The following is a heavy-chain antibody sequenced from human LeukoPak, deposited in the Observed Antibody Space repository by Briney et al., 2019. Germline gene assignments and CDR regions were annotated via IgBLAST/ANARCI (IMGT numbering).Heavy chain of an antibody. Sequence: ASVKVSCKPSGYTFTGYYIHWVRQAPGQGLEWMGWINPNSGGTSCAQKFQGSVTMTRDTSISTAYMELSRLRSDDTAVYYCARDPTEISRSYYYDSSSLGAFDIWGQGTMVTVSS. CDR3: ARDPTEISRSYYYDSSSLGAFDI. CDR2: INPNSGGT. D-gene: IGHD3-22*01. CDR1: GYTFTGYY. V-gene: IGHV1-2*02. J-gene: IGHJ3*02.